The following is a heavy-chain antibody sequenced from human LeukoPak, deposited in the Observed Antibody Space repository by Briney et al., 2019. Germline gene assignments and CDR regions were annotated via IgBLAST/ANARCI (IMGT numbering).Heavy chain of an antibody. Sequence: ASVKVSCTASGYTFTSYDINWVRQATGRGLEWMGWMNPNSGNTGYAQKFQGRVTMTRNTSISTAYMELSSLRSEDTAVYYCARGLSPYYYYYMDVWGKGTTVTISS. CDR2: MNPNSGNT. CDR1: GYTFTSYD. J-gene: IGHJ6*03. V-gene: IGHV1-8*01. CDR3: ARGLSPYYYYYMDV.